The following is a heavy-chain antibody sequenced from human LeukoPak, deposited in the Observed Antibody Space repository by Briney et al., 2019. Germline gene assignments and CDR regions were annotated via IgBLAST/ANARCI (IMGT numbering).Heavy chain of an antibody. Sequence: GGSLRLSCAASGFTFSTYSMNWVRQAPGKGLEWVSSISSSSSYIYYADSVKGRFTISRDNAKNSLYLQMNSLRAEDTAVYYCARVYDSSGTDYWGQGTLVTVSS. J-gene: IGHJ4*02. CDR2: ISSSSSYI. V-gene: IGHV3-21*01. D-gene: IGHD3-22*01. CDR3: ARVYDSSGTDY. CDR1: GFTFSTYS.